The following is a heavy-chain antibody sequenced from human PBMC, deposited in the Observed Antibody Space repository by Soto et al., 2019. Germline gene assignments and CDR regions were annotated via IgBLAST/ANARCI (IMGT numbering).Heavy chain of an antibody. CDR1: GYTFTGYY. D-gene: IGHD3-10*01. J-gene: IGHJ4*02. CDR3: AREGLPYGSGSYYNV. CDR2: INPNSGGT. Sequence: QVQLVQSGAEVKKPGASVKVSCKASGYTFTGYYMHWVRQAPGQGLEWMGWINPNSGGTNYAQKFQGWVTMTRDTSISTAYMELSRLRSDDMAVYYCAREGLPYGSGSYYNVWGQGTLVTVSS. V-gene: IGHV1-2*04.